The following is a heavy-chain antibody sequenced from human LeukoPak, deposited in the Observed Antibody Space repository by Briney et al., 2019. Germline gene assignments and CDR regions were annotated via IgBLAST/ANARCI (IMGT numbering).Heavy chain of an antibody. Sequence: PGGSLRLSCAASGFTLSGYRMSWVRRSPGKGLEWVADIHQGGSEKFYVDSVKGRFTISRDNAKNSLYLQMNSLGAEDTAVYYCARITPGAVGSFDYWGQGTLVTVSS. CDR1: GFTLSGYR. V-gene: IGHV3-7*01. D-gene: IGHD3-10*01. CDR3: ARITPGAVGSFDY. J-gene: IGHJ4*02. CDR2: IHQGGSEK.